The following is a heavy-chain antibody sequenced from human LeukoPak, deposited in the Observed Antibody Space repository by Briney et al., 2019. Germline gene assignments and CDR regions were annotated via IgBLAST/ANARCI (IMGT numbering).Heavy chain of an antibody. J-gene: IGHJ3*02. CDR1: GGTFGSYA. CDR2: IIPIFGTA. V-gene: IGHV1-69*05. Sequence: SVKVSCKASGGTFGSYAISWVRQAPGQGLEWMGGIIPIFGTANYAQKFQGRVTITTDESTSTAYMELSSLRSEDTAVYYCARVMNYYDSSGYYDQGAFDIWGQGTMVTVSS. D-gene: IGHD3-22*01. CDR3: ARVMNYYDSSGYYDQGAFDI.